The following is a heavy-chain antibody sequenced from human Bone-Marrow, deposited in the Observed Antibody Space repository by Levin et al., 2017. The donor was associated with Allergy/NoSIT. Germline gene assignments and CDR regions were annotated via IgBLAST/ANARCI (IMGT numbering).Heavy chain of an antibody. Sequence: ASVKVSCKASGYTFTSFGINWVRQAPGQGLEWMGWISAHNGNTNFAQKLQGRVTMTTDTSTSTAYIELRSLRSDDTAVYYCAAFITLVRGVTKSYFDYWGQGTLVTVSS. CDR3: AAFITLVRGVTKSYFDY. CDR1: GYTFTSFG. J-gene: IGHJ4*02. D-gene: IGHD3-10*01. CDR2: ISAHNGNT. V-gene: IGHV1-18*01.